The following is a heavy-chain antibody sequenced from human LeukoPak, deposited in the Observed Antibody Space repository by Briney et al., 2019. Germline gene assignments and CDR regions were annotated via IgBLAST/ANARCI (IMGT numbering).Heavy chain of an antibody. CDR2: ISGSGETI. CDR3: IPPAAGLRRTISTEYFQH. D-gene: IGHD6-13*01. J-gene: IGHJ1*01. Sequence: PGGPLRLSCAAAGLTFSSYEMYWVRQAPGKGLEWVSYISGSGETIYYADSVKGRFTISRDNANKSLYLHMSSLRVEDTAIYYCIPPAAGLRRTISTEYFQHWGQGALVTVSS. CDR1: GLTFSSYE. V-gene: IGHV3-48*03.